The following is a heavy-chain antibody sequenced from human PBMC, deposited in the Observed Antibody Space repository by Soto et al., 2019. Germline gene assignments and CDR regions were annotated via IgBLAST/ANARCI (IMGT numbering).Heavy chain of an antibody. CDR2: INPIVSMS. V-gene: IGHV1-69*02. CDR1: GDTFSFYT. Sequence: QVQLVPSGTEVKKPGSSVKVSCKASGDTFSFYTINWVRQAPGLGLEWVGRINPIVSMSNYAQKFQGRLSMTAYKSTSTAYMELRSLRSDDTAMYFCAASYGSGYRAFDYWGQGALVIVSS. D-gene: IGHD3-10*01. J-gene: IGHJ4*02. CDR3: AASYGSGYRAFDY.